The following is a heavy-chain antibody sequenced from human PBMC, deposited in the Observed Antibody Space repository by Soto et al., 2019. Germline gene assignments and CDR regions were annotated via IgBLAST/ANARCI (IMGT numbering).Heavy chain of an antibody. V-gene: IGHV1-2*02. CDR3: ARSRYSYGLHIDY. D-gene: IGHD5-18*01. J-gene: IGHJ4*02. CDR1: GYTFTGYC. Sequence: ASVKVSCKASGYTFTGYCMHWVRQAPGQRLEWMGWINPNSGGTNYAQKFQGRVTMTRDTSTSTAYMELSSLRSEDTAVYYCARSRYSYGLHIDYWGQGTLVTVSS. CDR2: INPNSGGT.